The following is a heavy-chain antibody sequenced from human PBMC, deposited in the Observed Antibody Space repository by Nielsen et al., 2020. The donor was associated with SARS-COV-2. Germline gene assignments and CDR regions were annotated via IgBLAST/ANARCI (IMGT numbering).Heavy chain of an antibody. CDR2: INHSGST. CDR1: GGSFSGYS. J-gene: IGHJ6*02. CDR3: ARGRERTTYPRTYYYDMDV. V-gene: IGHV4-34*01. Sequence: SETLSLTCAVYGGSFSGYSWSWIRQPPGQGLEWIGEINHSGSTNYNPSLKSRVTISVDTSKNQFSLKVNSVTAADTAVYYCARGRERTTYPRTYYYDMDVWGQGTTVTVSS. D-gene: IGHD1-1*01.